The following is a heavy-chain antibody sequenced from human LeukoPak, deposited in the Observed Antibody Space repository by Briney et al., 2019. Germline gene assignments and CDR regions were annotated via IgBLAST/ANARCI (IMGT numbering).Heavy chain of an antibody. J-gene: IGHJ2*01. CDR1: GFTFSSYG. Sequence: GGSLRLSCAASGFTFSSYGMHWVRQAPGKGLEWVALISYDGSNKYYADSVKGRFTISRDNSRNTLYLQMNSLRAEDTAVYYCARVQEEDWYFDLWGRGTLVTVSS. V-gene: IGHV3-30*03. CDR2: ISYDGSNK. CDR3: ARVQEEDWYFDL.